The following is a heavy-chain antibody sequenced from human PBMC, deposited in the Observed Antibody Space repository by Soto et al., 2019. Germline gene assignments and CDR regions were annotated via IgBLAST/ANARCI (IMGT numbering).Heavy chain of an antibody. CDR3: ARGAEVGIELAAFDQ. Sequence: QVHLVQSGAEVKRAGASVTVSCKASGYTFSDYYIHWVRQAPGQGLQWMGCINPKSGDRRYAQMFRGWVFMTRDTSISTAHMEVSGLKSDDTAVYFCARGAEVGIELAAFDQWGQGTLVTVSA. J-gene: IGHJ4*02. CDR1: GYTFSDYY. V-gene: IGHV1-2*04. CDR2: INPKSGDR. D-gene: IGHD2-8*02.